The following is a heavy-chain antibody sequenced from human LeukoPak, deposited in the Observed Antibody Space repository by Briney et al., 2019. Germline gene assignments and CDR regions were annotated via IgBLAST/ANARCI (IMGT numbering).Heavy chain of an antibody. CDR3: ARDAHMEQQLVHLN. Sequence: PSETLSLTCTVSGGSISSSSYYWGWIRQPPGKGLEWIGSIYYSGSTYYNPSLKSRVTISVDTSKNQFSLKLSSVTAADAAVYYCARDAHMEQQLVHLNWGQGTLVTVS. D-gene: IGHD6-13*01. CDR1: GGSISSSSYY. V-gene: IGHV4-39*02. CDR2: IYYSGST. J-gene: IGHJ4*02.